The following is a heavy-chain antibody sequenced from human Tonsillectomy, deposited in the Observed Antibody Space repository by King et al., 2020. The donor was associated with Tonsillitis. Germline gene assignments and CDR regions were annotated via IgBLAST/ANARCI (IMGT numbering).Heavy chain of an antibody. CDR1: GGSISRSDHY. CDR2: MYNSGTI. CDR3: ARYVSGSFDY. Sequence: QLQESGPGVVKPSETLSLTCTVSGGSISRSDHYWAWIRQPPGKGLGWIGDMYNSGTIFYNPSLRSRITISGGTSENRFSLKLRSVTAADTAVYFCARYVSGSFDYWGQGALVTVSS. V-gene: IGHV4-39*01. D-gene: IGHD1-26*01. J-gene: IGHJ4*02.